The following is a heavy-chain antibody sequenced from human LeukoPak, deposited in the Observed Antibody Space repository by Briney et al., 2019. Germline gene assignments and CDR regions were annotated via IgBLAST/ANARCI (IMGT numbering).Heavy chain of an antibody. D-gene: IGHD2-2*01. V-gene: IGHV3-15*01. CDR2: IKSKTDGGTT. CDR3: TTADIVVVPAATGYNWFDP. CDR1: GFTFSNAW. Sequence: PGRSLRLSCAASGFTFSNAWMSWVRQAPGKGLEWVGRIKSKTDGGTTDYAAPVKGRFTISRDDSKNTLYLQMNSLKTEDTAVYYCTTADIVVVPAATGYNWFDPWGQGTLVTVSS. J-gene: IGHJ5*02.